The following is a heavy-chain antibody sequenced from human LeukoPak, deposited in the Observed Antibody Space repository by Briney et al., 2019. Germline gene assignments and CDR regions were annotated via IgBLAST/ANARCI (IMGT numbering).Heavy chain of an antibody. CDR3: ARVGWELRNLHFDP. J-gene: IGHJ5*02. Sequence: GGSLRLSCVGSGFTFSDTWMSWVRQAPGKGPEWVASIKKGGSQKYYVDSVKGRFTISRDNAQNSLYLQMNSLGVEDTAMYSCARVGWELRNLHFDPWGQGTLVTVSS. V-gene: IGHV3-7*03. CDR2: IKKGGSQK. D-gene: IGHD1-7*01. CDR1: GFTFSDTW.